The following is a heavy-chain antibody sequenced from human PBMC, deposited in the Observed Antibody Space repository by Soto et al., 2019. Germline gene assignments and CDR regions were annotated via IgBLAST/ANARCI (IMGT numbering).Heavy chain of an antibody. V-gene: IGHV1-69*12. J-gene: IGHJ4*02. CDR3: ASGIQLWLRRINNGYSG. CDR2: IIPMFGTA. Sequence: QVQLVQSGAEVKKPESSVKVSCKAPGGTFSTYAISWVRQAPGQGLEWMGGIIPMFGTANDAQRFQDRVTITGDDPTNTVYMELSSLRSEDTAVYFCASGIQLWLRRINNGYSGWGQGTLVTVSS. CDR1: GGTFSTYA. D-gene: IGHD5-18*01.